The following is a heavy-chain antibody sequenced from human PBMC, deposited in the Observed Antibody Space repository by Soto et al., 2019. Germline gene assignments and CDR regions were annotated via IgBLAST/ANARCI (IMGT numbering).Heavy chain of an antibody. CDR2: IIPIFGTA. V-gene: IGHV1-69*01. CDR1: GGTFSSYA. J-gene: IGHJ4*02. CDR3: AREYTMIVVARGYFDY. D-gene: IGHD3-22*01. Sequence: QVQLVQSGAEVKKPGSSVKVSCKASGGTFSSYAISWVRQAPGQGLEWMRGIIPIFGTANYAQKFQGRVTITADESTSTAYMELSSLRSEDTAVYYCAREYTMIVVARGYFDYWGQGTLVTVSS.